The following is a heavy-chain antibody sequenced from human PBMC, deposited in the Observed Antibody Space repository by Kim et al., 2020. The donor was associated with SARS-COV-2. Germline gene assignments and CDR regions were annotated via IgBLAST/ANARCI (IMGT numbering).Heavy chain of an antibody. J-gene: IGHJ5*02. CDR2: IYYSGST. CDR1: GGSISSSSYY. D-gene: IGHD6-6*01. Sequence: SETLSLTCTVSGGSISSSSYYWGWIRQPPGKGLEWIGSIYYSGSTYYNPSLKSRVTISVDTSKNQFSLKLSSVTAADTAVYYCARLKQLVMGYNWFDPWGQGTPVTVSS. CDR3: ARLKQLVMGYNWFDP. V-gene: IGHV4-39*01.